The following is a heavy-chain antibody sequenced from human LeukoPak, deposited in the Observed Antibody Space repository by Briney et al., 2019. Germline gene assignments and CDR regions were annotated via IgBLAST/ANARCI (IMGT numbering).Heavy chain of an antibody. CDR3: AKDPVVYHGGSGWHYFDY. V-gene: IGHV3-23*01. CDR1: RFTFSSYA. CDR2: IGGTGDRT. D-gene: IGHD6-19*01. J-gene: IGHJ4*02. Sequence: PGGSLRLSCAASRFTFSSYAMSWVRQAPGRGLEWVSTIGGTGDRTYYAESVKGRFTISRDNSMDTLFLQMNSLKAEDTAVYYCAKDPVVYHGGSGWHYFDYWGQGTLVTVSS.